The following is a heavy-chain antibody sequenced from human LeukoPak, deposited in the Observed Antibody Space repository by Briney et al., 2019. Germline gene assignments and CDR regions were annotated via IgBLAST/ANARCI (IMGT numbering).Heavy chain of an antibody. CDR3: AALAWFGEFDDY. Sequence: PSETLSLTCAVSGGSISSGGYSWSWIRQPPGKGLEWIGYIYHSGSTYYNPSLKSRVTISVDRSKNQFSLKLSSVTAADTAVYYCAALAWFGEFDDYWGQGTLVTVSS. J-gene: IGHJ4*02. CDR2: IYHSGST. V-gene: IGHV4-30-2*01. CDR1: GGSISSGGYS. D-gene: IGHD3-10*01.